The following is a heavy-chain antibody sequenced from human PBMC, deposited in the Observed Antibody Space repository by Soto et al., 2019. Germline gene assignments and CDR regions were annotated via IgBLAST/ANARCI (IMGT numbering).Heavy chain of an antibody. D-gene: IGHD1-26*01. CDR1: GFTFSSYA. CDR2: ISGSTYST. V-gene: IGHV3-23*01. Sequence: GGSLRLSCAGSGFTFSSYAMSWVRQAPGKGLEWVSGISGSTYSTYYADSVKGRLTVSRDNSQNTLYLQMNSLRAEDTAVYYCAKLYSLSSTFIDHWGQGTLVTVSS. J-gene: IGHJ4*02. CDR3: AKLYSLSSTFIDH.